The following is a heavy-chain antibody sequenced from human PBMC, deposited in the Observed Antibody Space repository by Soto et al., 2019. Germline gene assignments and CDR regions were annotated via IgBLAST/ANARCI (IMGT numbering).Heavy chain of an antibody. CDR2: INAGNGNT. J-gene: IGHJ4*02. CDR1: GYTFTSYA. Sequence: ASVKVSCKASGYTFTSYAMHWVRQAPGQRLEWMGWINAGNGNTKYSQKFQGRVTITRDTSASTAYMELSSLRSEDTAVYYCARDDVVVSRFDYWGQGTLVTVSS. CDR3: ARDDVVVSRFDY. D-gene: IGHD2-15*01. V-gene: IGHV1-3*01.